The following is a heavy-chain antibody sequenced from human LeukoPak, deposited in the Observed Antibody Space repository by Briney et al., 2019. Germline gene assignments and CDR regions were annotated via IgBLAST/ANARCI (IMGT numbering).Heavy chain of an antibody. Sequence: GRSLRLSCAASGLTFSSYAMHWVRQAPGKGLEWVAVISYDGSNKYYADSVKGRFTISRDNSKNTLYLQMNSLRAEDMAVYYCAKTLSFGGYHCGMDVWGKGTTVTVSS. CDR3: AKTLSFGGYHCGMDV. D-gene: IGHD3-16*01. V-gene: IGHV3-30*18. J-gene: IGHJ6*04. CDR1: GLTFSSYA. CDR2: ISYDGSNK.